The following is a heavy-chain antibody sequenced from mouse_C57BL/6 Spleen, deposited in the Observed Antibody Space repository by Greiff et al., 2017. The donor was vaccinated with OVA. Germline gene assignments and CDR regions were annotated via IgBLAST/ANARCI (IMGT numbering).Heavy chain of an antibody. CDR2: IDPETGGT. J-gene: IGHJ3*01. V-gene: IGHV1-15*01. CDR1: GYTFTDYE. CDR3: TSRSATWFAY. Sequence: QVQLQQSGAELVRPGASVTLSCKASGYTFTDYEMHWVKQTPVHGLAWIGAIDPETGGTAYNQKFKGKAILTADKSSSTAYMELRSLTSEDAAVYYCTSRSATWFAYWGQGTLVTGSA.